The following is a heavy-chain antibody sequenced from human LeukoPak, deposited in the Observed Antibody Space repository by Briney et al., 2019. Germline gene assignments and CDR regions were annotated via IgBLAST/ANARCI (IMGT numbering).Heavy chain of an antibody. J-gene: IGHJ3*02. V-gene: IGHV1-2*06. D-gene: IGHD5-18*01. CDR2: INPNSGGT. CDR3: ARQLSPFAFDI. CDR1: GYTFTAYY. Sequence: SVKVSCKASGYTFTAYYMHWVRQAPGQGLEWVGRINPNSGGTNYAQKFQDRVTMTRDTSISTAYMELSRLRSDDTAVYYCARQLSPFAFDIWGQGTMVTISS.